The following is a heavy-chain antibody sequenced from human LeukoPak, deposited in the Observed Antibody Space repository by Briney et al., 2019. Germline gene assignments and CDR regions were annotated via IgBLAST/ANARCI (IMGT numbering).Heavy chain of an antibody. J-gene: IGHJ3*02. CDR2: IYPGDSDT. V-gene: IGHV5-51*01. CDR1: GYSFPSYW. D-gene: IGHD3-22*01. CDR3: ARGLRYYYYDSSGEIDAFDI. Sequence: GESLNISCKGSGYSFPSYWIAWVRQMPGKGLEWMGIIYPGDSDTRYSPSFQGQVIISADKSISTAYLQWSSLKASDTAMYYCARGLRYYYYDSSGEIDAFDIWGQGTMVTVSS.